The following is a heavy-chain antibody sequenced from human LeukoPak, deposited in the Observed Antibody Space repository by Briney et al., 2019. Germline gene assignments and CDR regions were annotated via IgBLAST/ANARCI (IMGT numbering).Heavy chain of an antibody. CDR3: AKGLGLSYWYFDL. CDR1: GLTLSTYA. CDR2: ISGSGGST. Sequence: PGGSLRLSCAASGLTLSTYAMTWVRQAPGKGLEWVSAISGSGGSTYYADSVKGRFTIYRDNSKNTLYLQLSSLRAEDTAVYYCAKGLGLSYWYFDLWGRGTLVTVSS. D-gene: IGHD2/OR15-2a*01. J-gene: IGHJ2*01. V-gene: IGHV3-23*01.